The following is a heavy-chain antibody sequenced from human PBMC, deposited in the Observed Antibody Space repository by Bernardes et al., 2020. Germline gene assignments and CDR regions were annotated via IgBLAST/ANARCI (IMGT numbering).Heavy chain of an antibody. Sequence: GSLRLSCAASGFTVSSNYMSWVRLAPGKGLEWVSVIYTGSRTYYADSVKGRFTISRDNSKNTLYLQMNSVRAEDTAVYYCARDRSLGSSIGPYGMDVWGQGTTVTVSS. CDR2: IYTGSRT. CDR3: ARDRSLGSSIGPYGMDV. D-gene: IGHD7-27*01. V-gene: IGHV3-66*01. CDR1: GFTVSSNY. J-gene: IGHJ6*02.